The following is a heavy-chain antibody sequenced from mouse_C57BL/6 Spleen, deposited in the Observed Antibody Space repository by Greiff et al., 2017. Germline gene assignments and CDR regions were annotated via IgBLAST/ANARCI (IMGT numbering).Heavy chain of an antibody. V-gene: IGHV5-16*01. D-gene: IGHD2-4*01. CDR2: INYDGSST. CDR3: ARGGNDYDVWFAY. Sequence: EVKLVESEGGLVQPGSSMKLSCTASGFTFSDYYMAWVRQVPEKGLEWVANINYDGSSTYYLDSLKSRFIISRDNAKNILYLQMSSLKSEDTATYYCARGGNDYDVWFAYWGQGTLVTVSA. CDR1: GFTFSDYY. J-gene: IGHJ3*01.